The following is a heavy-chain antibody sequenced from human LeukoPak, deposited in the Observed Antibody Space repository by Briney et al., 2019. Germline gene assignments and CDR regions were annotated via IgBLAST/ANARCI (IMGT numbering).Heavy chain of an antibody. J-gene: IGHJ4*02. CDR1: GFTFGNFA. D-gene: IGHD3-16*02. CDR2: ISAGGGTT. CDR3: ARDVFSGSFRSEY. V-gene: IGHV3-23*01. Sequence: PGGSLRLSCAASGFTFGNFAMSWVRQAPGKGLEWVSVISAGGGTTFYADSVKGRFTVSRDNFRNTLYVQMNSPRAEDTAVYYCARDVFSGSFRSEYWGQGTLVTVSS.